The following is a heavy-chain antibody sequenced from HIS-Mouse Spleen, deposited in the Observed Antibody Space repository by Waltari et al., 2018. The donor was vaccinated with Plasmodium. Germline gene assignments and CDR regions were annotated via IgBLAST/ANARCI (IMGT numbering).Heavy chain of an antibody. V-gene: IGHV3-21*01. Sequence: EVQLVESGGGLVKPGGSLRLSCAASGFTFSSHSMYWVRQAPGKGLEWFSSISSSSSYIYYADSVKGRFTISRDNAKNSLYLQMNSLRAEDTAVYYCAREDILTAYYNDYWYFDLWGRGTLVTVSS. CDR3: AREDILTAYYNDYWYFDL. D-gene: IGHD3-9*01. J-gene: IGHJ2*01. CDR1: GFTFSSHS. CDR2: ISSSSSYI.